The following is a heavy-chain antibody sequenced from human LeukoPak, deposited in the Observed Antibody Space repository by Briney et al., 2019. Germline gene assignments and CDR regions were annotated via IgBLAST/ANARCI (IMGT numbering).Heavy chain of an antibody. CDR1: GFTFSDYY. V-gene: IGHV3-11*04. CDR3: ASRDGYNFRPY. Sequence: GGSLRLSCAASGFTFSDYYMSWIRQAPGKGLEWVSYISSSGSTIHYADSVKGRFTVSRDNAKNSLYLQMSSLRAEDTAVYYCASRDGYNFRPYWGQGTPVTVSS. CDR2: ISSSGSTI. J-gene: IGHJ4*02. D-gene: IGHD5-24*01.